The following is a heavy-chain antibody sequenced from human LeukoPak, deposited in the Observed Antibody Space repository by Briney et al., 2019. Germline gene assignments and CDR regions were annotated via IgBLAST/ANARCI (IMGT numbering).Heavy chain of an antibody. Sequence: GGSLRLSCAASGFTFSSYGMNWVRQAPGKGLEWISYISSGSTTMYYADSVKGRFTIFRDNAKNSLFLQMDSLRVEDTAVYYCARDSASSLSFQDYWGQGTLVTVSS. V-gene: IGHV3-48*01. CDR3: ARDSASSLSFQDY. D-gene: IGHD2-2*01. CDR2: ISSGSTTM. J-gene: IGHJ4*02. CDR1: GFTFSSYG.